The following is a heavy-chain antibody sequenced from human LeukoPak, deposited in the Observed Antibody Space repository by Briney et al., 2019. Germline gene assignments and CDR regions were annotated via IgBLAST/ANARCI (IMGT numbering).Heavy chain of an antibody. CDR3: ARTAIDFDY. Sequence: GGSLRLSCAADGFTFSNYWMHWVRQAPGKGLVWVSRINSDGSSTTYADSVKGRFTISRDNAKNTLYLQMNSLRAEDTALYYCARTAIDFDYRGQGTLVTVSS. CDR1: GFTFSNYW. V-gene: IGHV3-74*01. J-gene: IGHJ4*02. CDR2: INSDGSST.